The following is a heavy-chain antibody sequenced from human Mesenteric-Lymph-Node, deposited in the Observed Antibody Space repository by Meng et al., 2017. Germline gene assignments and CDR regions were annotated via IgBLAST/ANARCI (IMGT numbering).Heavy chain of an antibody. V-gene: IGHV3-48*03. CDR3: ARDALGYCSSTSCYLGNYYGMDV. CDR2: ISSSGSTI. CDR1: GFTFSSYE. D-gene: IGHD2-2*01. J-gene: IGHJ6*04. Sequence: GESLKISCAASGFTFSSYEMNWVRQAPGKGLEWVSYISSSGSTIYYADSVKSRFTISRDNAKNSLYLQMNSLRAEDTAVYYCARDALGYCSSTSCYLGNYYGMDVWGKGTTVTVSS.